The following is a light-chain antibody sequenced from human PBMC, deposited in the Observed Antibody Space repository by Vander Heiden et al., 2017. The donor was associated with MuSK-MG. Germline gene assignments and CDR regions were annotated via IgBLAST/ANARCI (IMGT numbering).Light chain of an antibody. V-gene: IGKV3-15*01. CDR3: QQDSNWIT. J-gene: IGKJ5*01. Sequence: EIVMTQSPATLSVSPGERATLSCRASQSVSSNLAWYQQKPGQAPRLLIYGASTRATGIPDRFSGSGSGTEFTLTISSLQSEDFAVYYCQQDSNWITFGQGTRLEIK. CDR2: GAS. CDR1: QSVSSN.